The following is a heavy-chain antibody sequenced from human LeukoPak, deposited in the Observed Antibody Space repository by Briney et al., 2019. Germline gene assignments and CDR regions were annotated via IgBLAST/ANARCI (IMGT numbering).Heavy chain of an antibody. CDR2: IYYSGST. Sequence: SETLSLTCTVSGYSISSGYYWGWIRQPPGKGLEWIGSIYYSGSTYYNPSLKSRVTISVDTSKNQFSLKLSSVTAADTAVYYCAREGLLLAVAAAGTDAFDIWGQGTMVIVSS. V-gene: IGHV4-38-2*02. CDR1: GYSISSGYY. D-gene: IGHD6-13*01. J-gene: IGHJ3*02. CDR3: AREGLLLAVAAAGTDAFDI.